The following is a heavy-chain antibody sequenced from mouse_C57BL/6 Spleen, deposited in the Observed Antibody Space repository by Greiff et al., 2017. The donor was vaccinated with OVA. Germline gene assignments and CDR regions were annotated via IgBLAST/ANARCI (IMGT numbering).Heavy chain of an antibody. Sequence: DVKLVESGGGLVQPGGSMKLSCVASGFTFSNYWMNWVRQSPEKGLEWVAQIRLKSDNYATHYAESVKGRFTISRDDSKSSVYLQMNNLRAEDTGIYYCTVSNYGFAYWGQGTLVTVSA. CDR3: TVSNYGFAY. CDR1: GFTFSNYW. V-gene: IGHV6-3*01. J-gene: IGHJ3*01. D-gene: IGHD2-5*01. CDR2: IRLKSDNYAT.